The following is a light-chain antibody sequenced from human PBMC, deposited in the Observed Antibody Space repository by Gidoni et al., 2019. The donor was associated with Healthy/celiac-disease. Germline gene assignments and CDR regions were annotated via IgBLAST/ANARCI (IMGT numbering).Light chain of an antibody. Sequence: EIVLTQSPATLSLSPGERATLSSRASQRVSSYLAWYQQKPGQAPRLLIYDASTRATGIPARFSGSVSVTDFTLTICGLEPEDFAVYYCQQRSNWPPESTFGGGTKVEIK. CDR1: QRVSSY. V-gene: IGKV3-11*01. CDR2: DAS. CDR3: QQRSNWPPEST. J-gene: IGKJ4*01.